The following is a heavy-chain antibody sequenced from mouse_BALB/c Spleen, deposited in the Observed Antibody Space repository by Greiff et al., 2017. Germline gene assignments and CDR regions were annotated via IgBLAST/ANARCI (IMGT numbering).Heavy chain of an antibody. CDR3: ARRKGDYGSPFAY. V-gene: IGHV8-12*01. D-gene: IGHD1-1*01. Sequence: QVTLKVSGPGILQPSQTLSLTCSFSGFSLSTSGMGVSWIRQPSGKGLEWLAHIYWDDDKRYNPSLKSRLTISKDTSRNQVFLKITSVDTADTATYYCARRKGDYGSPFAYWGQGTLVTVSA. CDR2: IYWDDDK. J-gene: IGHJ3*01. CDR1: GFSLSTSGMG.